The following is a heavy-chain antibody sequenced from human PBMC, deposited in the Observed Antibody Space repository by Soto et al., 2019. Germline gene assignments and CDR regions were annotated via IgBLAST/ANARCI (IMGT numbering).Heavy chain of an antibody. Sequence: ASVTVSCTASGYTFTSYGISWVRQAPGQGLEWMGWISAYNGNTNYAQKLQGRVTMTTDTSTSTAYMELRSLRSDDTAVYYCARYCSSTSCYEGYYYYMDVWGKGTTVTVSS. CDR1: GYTFTSYG. D-gene: IGHD2-2*01. V-gene: IGHV1-18*01. J-gene: IGHJ6*03. CDR3: ARYCSSTSCYEGYYYYMDV. CDR2: ISAYNGNT.